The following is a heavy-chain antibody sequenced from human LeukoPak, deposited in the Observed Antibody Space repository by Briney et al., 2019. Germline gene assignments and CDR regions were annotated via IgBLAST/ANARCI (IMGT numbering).Heavy chain of an antibody. CDR1: GFTFSGSA. CDR2: IRSKANSYAT. D-gene: IGHD2-15*01. Sequence: GGSLRLSCAASGFTFSGSAMHWVRQASGKGLEWVGRIRSKANSYATAYAASVKGRFTISRDDSKSTLYLQMNSLKSEDTAVYYCTTIRGFCSGRSCLGYWGQGTLVTVSS. J-gene: IGHJ4*02. V-gene: IGHV3-73*01. CDR3: TTIRGFCSGRSCLGY.